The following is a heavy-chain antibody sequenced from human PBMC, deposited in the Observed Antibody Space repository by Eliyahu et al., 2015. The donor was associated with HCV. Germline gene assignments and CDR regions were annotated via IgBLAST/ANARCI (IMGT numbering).Heavy chain of an antibody. CDR2: IYYSGST. D-gene: IGHD3-22*01. V-gene: IGHV4-39*01. CDR1: GDSISRRNYF. CDR3: ARQEFYDINSYAPENNWFDR. Sequence: QLQESGPGLVQTSETMSLTCSVSGDSISRRNYFWGWVRQPPGKGLEWIGTIYYSGSTYYSPSLKSRVTISVDTSKNQFSLRLSSVTAADTALYFCARQEFYDINSYAPENNWFDRWGQGMLVTVSS. J-gene: IGHJ5*02.